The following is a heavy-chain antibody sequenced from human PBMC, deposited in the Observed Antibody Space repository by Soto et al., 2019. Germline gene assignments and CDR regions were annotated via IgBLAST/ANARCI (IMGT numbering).Heavy chain of an antibody. D-gene: IGHD4-17*01. J-gene: IGHJ3*02. CDR3: ARQSLDYGDPVDAFDI. V-gene: IGHV5-10-1*01. CDR2: IDPSDSYT. Sequence: LKISCKGSGYSFTSYWIRWVRQMPGKGLEWMGRIDPSDSYTNYSPSFQGHVTISADKSISTAYLQWSSLKASATAMYYCARQSLDYGDPVDAFDIWGQGTMVTVSS. CDR1: GYSFTSYW.